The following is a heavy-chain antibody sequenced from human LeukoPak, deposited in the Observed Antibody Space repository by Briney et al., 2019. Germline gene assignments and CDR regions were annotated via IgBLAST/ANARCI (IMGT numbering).Heavy chain of an antibody. CDR3: ARGRGLPGPLDY. Sequence: GGSLRLSCAASGFTFSSHWMSWVRQAPGKGLEWVANIKQDGSGKYYVDSVKGRFTISRDNAKNSLYLQMNSLRAEDTAVYYCARGRGLPGPLDYWGQGTLVTVSS. D-gene: IGHD3-10*01. V-gene: IGHV3-7*01. J-gene: IGHJ4*02. CDR1: GFTFSSHW. CDR2: IKQDGSGK.